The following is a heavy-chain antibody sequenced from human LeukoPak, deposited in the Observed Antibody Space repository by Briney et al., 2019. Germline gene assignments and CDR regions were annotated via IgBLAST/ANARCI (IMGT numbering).Heavy chain of an antibody. CDR1: GGSISRYY. J-gene: IGHJ6*03. Sequence: NPSETLSLTCTVSGGSISRYYWSWIRQPPGKGLEWIGEINHSGSTNYNPSLKSRVTISVDTSKNQFSLKLSSVTAADTAVYYCARERKLAYCGGDCYSYYYYMDVWGKGTTVTVSS. V-gene: IGHV4-34*01. D-gene: IGHD2-21*01. CDR2: INHSGST. CDR3: ARERKLAYCGGDCYSYYYYMDV.